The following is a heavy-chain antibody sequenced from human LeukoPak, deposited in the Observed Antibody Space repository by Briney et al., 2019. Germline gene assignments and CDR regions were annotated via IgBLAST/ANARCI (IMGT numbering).Heavy chain of an antibody. CDR3: ASTKAVAGAPYYYYGMDV. CDR2: ISGSGGST. CDR1: GFTFSSYA. V-gene: IGHV3-23*01. Sequence: GGSLRLSCAASGFTFSSYAMSWVRQAPGKGLEWVSAISGSGGSTYYSDSVKGRFTISSDNSKNTLYLQMNSLRAEDTAVYYCASTKAVAGAPYYYYGMDVWGQGTTVTVSS. D-gene: IGHD6-19*01. J-gene: IGHJ6*02.